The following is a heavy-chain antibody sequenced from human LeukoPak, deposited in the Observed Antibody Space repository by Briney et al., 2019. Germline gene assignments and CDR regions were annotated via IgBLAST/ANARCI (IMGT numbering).Heavy chain of an antibody. J-gene: IGHJ4*02. V-gene: IGHV3-23*01. CDR2: LSESDGTA. CDR3: ATTYYYDSSGGAARYYFDY. D-gene: IGHD3-22*01. CDR1: GFTFSSYG. Sequence: GGSLRLSCAASGFTFSSYGMSWVRQAPGKGLEWVSTLSESDGTAYYADSVKGRFTISRDNSKDTLYLQMISLRAEDTAIYYCATTYYYDSSGGAARYYFDYWGQGALVTVSS.